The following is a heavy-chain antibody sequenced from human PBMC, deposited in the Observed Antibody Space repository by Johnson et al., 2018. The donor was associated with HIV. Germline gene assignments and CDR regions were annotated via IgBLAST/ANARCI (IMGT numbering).Heavy chain of an antibody. D-gene: IGHD3-22*01. Sequence: QVQLVESGGGVVQPGRSLRLSCAASGFTFSSYGMHWVRQAPGKGLEWVAVISYDRSNKYYADSVKGRFTISRDNSKNTLYLQMNSLRAEDTAVYYCARELQDDSSGYYYNDAFDIWGQGTMVTVSS. V-gene: IGHV3-30*03. J-gene: IGHJ3*02. CDR3: ARELQDDSSGYYYNDAFDI. CDR2: ISYDRSNK. CDR1: GFTFSSYG.